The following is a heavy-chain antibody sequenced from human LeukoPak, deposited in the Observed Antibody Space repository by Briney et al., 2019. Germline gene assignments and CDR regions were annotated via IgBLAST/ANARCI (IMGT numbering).Heavy chain of an antibody. CDR2: ISGSGGST. CDR3: AKDQYNWNYDGDYYYGMDV. V-gene: IGHV3-23*01. J-gene: IGHJ6*02. CDR1: GFTFSSYA. Sequence: PGGSLRLSCAASGFTFSSYAMSWVRQAPGKGLEWVSAISGSGGSTYYADSVKGWFTISRDNSKNTLYLQMNSLRAEDTAVYYCAKDQYNWNYDGDYYYGMDVWGQGTTVTVSS. D-gene: IGHD1-7*01.